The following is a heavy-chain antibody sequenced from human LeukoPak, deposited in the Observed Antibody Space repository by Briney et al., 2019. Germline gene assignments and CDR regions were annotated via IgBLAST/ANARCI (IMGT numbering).Heavy chain of an antibody. V-gene: IGHV3-7*03. CDR2: IKQDGSEK. D-gene: IGHD3-10*01. CDR1: GFTFSSYW. J-gene: IGHJ4*02. Sequence: GGSLRLSCAASGFTFSSYWMSWVRQAPGKGLEWVANIKQDGSEKYYVDSVKGRFTISRDNAKNSLYLQMNSLKTEDTAVYYCTTEQLLWFGESTYWGQGTLVTVSS. CDR3: TTEQLLWFGESTY.